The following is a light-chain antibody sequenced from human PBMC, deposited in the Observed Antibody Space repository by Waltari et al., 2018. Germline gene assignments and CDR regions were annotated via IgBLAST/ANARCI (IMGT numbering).Light chain of an antibody. V-gene: IGLV3-1*01. Sequence: SFMLTQTPSASVSPGHTASITWSGDQLAGRDGSWYQPKPGQSPVWLIYQDKIRPSGFPGRFSGSNSGNTATLTISGTQAMDEADYYCAAWDNSSFVLFGGGTKVTVL. CDR3: AAWDNSSFVL. CDR1: QLAGRD. J-gene: IGLJ2*01. CDR2: QDK.